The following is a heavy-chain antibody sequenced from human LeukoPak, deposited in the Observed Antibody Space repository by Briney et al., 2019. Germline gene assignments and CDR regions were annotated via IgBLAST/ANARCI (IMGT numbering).Heavy chain of an antibody. CDR1: GFPFNYYW. CDR2: TKQDGSET. J-gene: IGHJ4*02. CDR3: ARDGEQWLVRGHFFFDY. Sequence: GVLRLSCDASGFPFNYYWMTWVRQAPGKGLEWVAITKQDGSETHYVDSVRGRFTISRDNSKNTLYLQMNSLRAEDTAVYYCARDGEQWLVRGHFFFDYWGQGTLVTVSS. D-gene: IGHD6-19*01. V-gene: IGHV3-7*01.